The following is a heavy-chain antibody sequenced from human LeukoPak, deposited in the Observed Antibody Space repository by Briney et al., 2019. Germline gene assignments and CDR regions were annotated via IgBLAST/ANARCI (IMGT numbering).Heavy chain of an antibody. J-gene: IGHJ1*01. V-gene: IGHV3-23*01. Sequence: GGALRLSCEGSGFPFGTYGMTLVRHAPGRGLELVATISGSRVSIYYADSVKDRFTISRDNNENTVSLQMNSLRVEDTALYYCAKVGWYGDLEHWGQGTQVAVSS. CDR3: AKVGWYGDLEH. CDR2: ISGSRVSI. D-gene: IGHD3-10*01. CDR1: GFPFGTYG.